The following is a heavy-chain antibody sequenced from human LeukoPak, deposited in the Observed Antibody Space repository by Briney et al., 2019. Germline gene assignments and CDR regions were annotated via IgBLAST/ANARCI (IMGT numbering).Heavy chain of an antibody. Sequence: PGGSLRLSCAASGFTFSDYWMHWVRQVPGKGLVWVSRINTSGSSTTYAESVKGRHTISRDNAKNTLYLQMDSLRAEDTGVYYCARSNHADDFWGQGTLVTVSS. CDR1: GFTFSDYW. D-gene: IGHD1-14*01. J-gene: IGHJ4*02. V-gene: IGHV3-74*03. CDR2: INTSGSST. CDR3: ARSNHADDF.